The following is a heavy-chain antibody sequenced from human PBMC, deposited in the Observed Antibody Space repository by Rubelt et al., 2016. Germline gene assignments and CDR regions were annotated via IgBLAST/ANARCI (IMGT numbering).Heavy chain of an antibody. Sequence: EVQLLESGGGLVQPGGSLRLSCAASGFTFSSYAMSWVRQAPGKGLEWVSAISGSGGSTYYADSVKGRFTISRDNSKNTLYLQMNSLRAEDTAVYYCAKDRLNYGGNSAPDFDYWGQGTLVTVSS. J-gene: IGHJ4*02. CDR1: GFTFSSYA. D-gene: IGHD4-23*01. CDR3: AKDRLNYGGNSAPDFDY. V-gene: IGHV3-23*01. CDR2: ISGSGGST.